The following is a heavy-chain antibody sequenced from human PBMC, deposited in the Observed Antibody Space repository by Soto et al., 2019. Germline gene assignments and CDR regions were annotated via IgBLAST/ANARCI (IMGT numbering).Heavy chain of an antibody. CDR3: AKDLRYSTRPANY. Sequence: GGSLRLSCAACGFTFSSYAISWVRQAPWKGLEWVSAISGSGVSTYYADSVKGRFTISRDNSKNTLYLQMNSLRAEDTAVYYCAKDLRYSTRPANYFGQGTLVT. V-gene: IGHV3-23*01. CDR1: GFTFSSYA. D-gene: IGHD6-13*01. CDR2: ISGSGVST. J-gene: IGHJ4*02.